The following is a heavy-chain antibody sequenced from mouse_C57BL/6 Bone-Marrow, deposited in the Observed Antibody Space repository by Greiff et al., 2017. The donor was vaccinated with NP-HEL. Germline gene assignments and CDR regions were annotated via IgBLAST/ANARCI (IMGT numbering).Heavy chain of an antibody. V-gene: IGHV1-42*01. CDR1: GYSFTGYY. J-gene: IGHJ2*01. CDR3: ARRGSFDY. Sequence: VQLQQSGPELVKPGASVKISCKASGYSFTGYYMNWVKQSPEKSLEWIGEINPSTGGTTYNQKLKAKATLTVDKSSSTAYMQLKSLTSEDSAVYYCARRGSFDYWGQGTTLTVSS. CDR2: INPSTGGT.